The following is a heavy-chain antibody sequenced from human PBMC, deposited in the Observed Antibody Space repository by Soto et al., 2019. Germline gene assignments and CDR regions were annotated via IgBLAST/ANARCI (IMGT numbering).Heavy chain of an antibody. Sequence: QITLNESGPTVVKPAETLTLTCTFSGFSLTTSGVGVGWIRQSPGKAPEWLALIYWDDDKRYSASLKSTLTITKDTSKNQVDLTMASVDPADTATYYCAHRILRTVFALVTTTAIYFDFWGQGTPVVVSS. CDR1: GFSLTTSGVG. CDR3: AHRILRTVFALVTTTAIYFDF. V-gene: IGHV2-5*02. J-gene: IGHJ4*02. D-gene: IGHD3-3*01. CDR2: IYWDDDK.